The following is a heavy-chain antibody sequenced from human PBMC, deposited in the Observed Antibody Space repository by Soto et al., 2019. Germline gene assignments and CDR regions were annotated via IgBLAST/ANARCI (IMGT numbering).Heavy chain of an antibody. V-gene: IGHV1-3*01. CDR1: GYTFTSYA. CDR3: ARDLPPVDY. CDR2: INAGNGNT. Sequence: QVQLVQSGAEVKKPGASVKVSCKASGYTFTSYAMHWVRQAPGQRLEWMGWINAGNGNTKYSQKFQGRVTITRDTSASTAYMELSSLRSEDTAMYYCARDLPPVDYWGQGTLVTVSS. J-gene: IGHJ4*02.